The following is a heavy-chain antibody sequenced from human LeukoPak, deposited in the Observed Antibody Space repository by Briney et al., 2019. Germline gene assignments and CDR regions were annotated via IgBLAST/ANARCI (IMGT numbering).Heavy chain of an antibody. J-gene: IGHJ5*02. CDR1: GGSISSSSYY. CDR3: ARDHLSLLYYYDSEGDWFDP. V-gene: IGHV4-39*07. D-gene: IGHD3-22*01. CDR2: IYYSGST. Sequence: SETLSLTCTVSGGSISSSSYYWGWIRQPPGKGLEWIGSIYYSGSTYYNPSLKSRVTISVDTSKNQFSLKLSSVTAADTAVYYCARDHLSLLYYYDSEGDWFDPWGQGTLVTVSS.